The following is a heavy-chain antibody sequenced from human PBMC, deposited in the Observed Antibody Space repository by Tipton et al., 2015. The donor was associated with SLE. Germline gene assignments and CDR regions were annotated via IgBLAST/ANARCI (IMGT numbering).Heavy chain of an antibody. Sequence: TLSLTCTVSGGSISSYYWSWIRQPPGKGLEWIGHIYYSGSTNYNPSLKSRVTISVDTSKNQFSLKLSSVTAADTAVYYCARDKKDIVVVPAATDYYYYMDVWGKGTTVTVSS. D-gene: IGHD2-2*01. J-gene: IGHJ6*03. CDR1: GGSISSYY. V-gene: IGHV4-59*01. CDR2: IYYSGST. CDR3: ARDKKDIVVVPAATDYYYYMDV.